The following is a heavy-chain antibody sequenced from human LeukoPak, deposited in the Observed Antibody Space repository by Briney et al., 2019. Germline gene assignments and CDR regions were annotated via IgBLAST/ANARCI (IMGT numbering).Heavy chain of an antibody. V-gene: IGHV1-8*01. Sequence: GASVKVSCKASGYTFTSYDISWVRQATGQGLEWMGWMNPNSGNTGYAQKYQGRVTMTRNTSISTAYMELSSLRSEDTAVYYCARGTHDYGGNSDYWGQGTLVTVSS. CDR3: ARGTHDYGGNSDY. D-gene: IGHD4-23*01. CDR1: GYTFTSYD. CDR2: MNPNSGNT. J-gene: IGHJ4*02.